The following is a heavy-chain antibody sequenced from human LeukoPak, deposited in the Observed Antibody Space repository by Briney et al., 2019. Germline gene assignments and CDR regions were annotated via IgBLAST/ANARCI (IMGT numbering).Heavy chain of an antibody. CDR2: ISYDGSNK. J-gene: IGHJ4*02. Sequence: GRSLRLSCAASGFTFSSYGMHWVRQAPGKGLEWVAVISYDGSNKYYADSVKGRFTISRDNSKNTLYLQMNSLRAEDTAVYYCVVPGYGSGWYWIDYWGREPWSPSPQ. CDR1: GFTFSSYG. D-gene: IGHD6-19*01. CDR3: VVPGYGSGWYWIDY. V-gene: IGHV3-30*03.